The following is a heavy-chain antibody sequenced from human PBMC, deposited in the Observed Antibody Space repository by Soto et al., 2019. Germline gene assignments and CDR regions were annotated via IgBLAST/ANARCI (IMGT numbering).Heavy chain of an antibody. CDR2: ISGSGGST. CDR3: AQQDGYTLPFEY. J-gene: IGHJ4*02. Sequence: GGSLRLSCASSVFTFSSYAMSCVHQSPGKWLEWVSAISGSGGSTYYADSVKGRFTISRDNSKNTLYLQMNSLRAEDTAVYYCAQQDGYTLPFEYWGQGTLVSVS. V-gene: IGHV3-23*01. CDR1: VFTFSSYA. D-gene: IGHD5-12*01.